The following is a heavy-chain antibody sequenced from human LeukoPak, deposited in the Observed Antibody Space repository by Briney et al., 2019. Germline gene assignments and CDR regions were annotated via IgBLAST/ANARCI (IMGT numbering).Heavy chain of an antibody. CDR2: VIPIFGTA. V-gene: IGHV1-69*05. J-gene: IGHJ4*02. CDR3: ARGAPVNSRGNFDY. CDR1: GGTFSSYA. Sequence: SVKVSCKASGGTFSSYAISWVRQAPGQGLEWMGGVIPIFGTANYAQKFQGRVTITTDESTSTAYMELSSLRSEDTAVYYCARGAPVNSRGNFDYWGQGTLVTVSS. D-gene: IGHD3-16*01.